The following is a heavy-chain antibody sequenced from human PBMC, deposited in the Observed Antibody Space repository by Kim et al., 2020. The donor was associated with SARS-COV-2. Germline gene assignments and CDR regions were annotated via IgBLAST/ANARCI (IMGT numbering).Heavy chain of an antibody. D-gene: IGHD6-25*01. CDR3: ARGAASPY. J-gene: IGHJ4*01. CDR2: STSTI. V-gene: IGHV3-48*04. Sequence: STSTIYYADSVRGRFTISRDNAKNSLFLQMNSLRVEDTAVYYCARGAASPYWGQGTLVTVSS.